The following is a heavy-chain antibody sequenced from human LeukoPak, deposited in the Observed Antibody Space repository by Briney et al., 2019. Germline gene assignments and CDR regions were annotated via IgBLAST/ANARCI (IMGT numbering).Heavy chain of an antibody. V-gene: IGHV4-38-2*02. Sequence: SETLSLTCTVSGYSISSGYYWGWIRQPPGKGLEWIGSIYHSGSTYYNPSLKSRVTISVDTSKNQFSLKLSSVTAADTAVYYCARGVPYYFDYWGQGTLVTVSS. J-gene: IGHJ4*02. CDR3: ARGVPYYFDY. CDR2: IYHSGST. CDR1: GYSISSGYY. D-gene: IGHD1-1*01.